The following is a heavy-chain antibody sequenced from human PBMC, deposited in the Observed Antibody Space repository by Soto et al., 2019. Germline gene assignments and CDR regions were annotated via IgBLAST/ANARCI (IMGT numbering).Heavy chain of an antibody. Sequence: GGSLRFSCAASGFTFSSYSMNWVRQAPGKGLEWVSYISSSSSTIYYADSVKGRFTISRDNAKNSLYLQMNSLRAEDTAVYYCARDRSVVPEDIVVVPAAINWNYHDAFDIWGQGTMVTVSS. CDR3: ARDRSVVPEDIVVVPAAINWNYHDAFDI. J-gene: IGHJ3*02. CDR2: ISSSSSTI. D-gene: IGHD2-2*01. CDR1: GFTFSSYS. V-gene: IGHV3-48*01.